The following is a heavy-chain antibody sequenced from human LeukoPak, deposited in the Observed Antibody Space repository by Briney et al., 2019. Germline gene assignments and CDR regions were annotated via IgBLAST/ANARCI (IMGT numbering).Heavy chain of an antibody. CDR1: GFTVSSNY. CDR3: ASSSSGRRSYREGAFDI. D-gene: IGHD1-26*01. J-gene: IGHJ3*02. CDR2: IKEDGSQK. Sequence: GGSLRLSCAGSGFTVSSNYMSWVRQAPGKGLEWVANIKEDGSQKYYVDSVKGRFTISRDNAKKSLYLQMNSLRAEDTAVYYCASSSSGRRSYREGAFDIWGQGTMVTVSS. V-gene: IGHV3-7*01.